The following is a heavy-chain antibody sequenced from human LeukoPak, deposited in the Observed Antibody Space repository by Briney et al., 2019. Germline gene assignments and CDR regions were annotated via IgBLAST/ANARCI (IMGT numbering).Heavy chain of an antibody. J-gene: IGHJ3*02. CDR3: AREFYCSSTSCQAGAFDI. V-gene: IGHV4-4*07. Sequence: SETLSLTCTVSGGSIGSYYWSWIRQPAGKGLEWIGRIYTSGSTNYNPSLKSRVTMSVDTSKNQFSLKLSSVTAADTAVYYCAREFYCSSTSCQAGAFDIWGQGTMVTVSS. CDR1: GGSIGSYY. CDR2: IYTSGST. D-gene: IGHD2-2*01.